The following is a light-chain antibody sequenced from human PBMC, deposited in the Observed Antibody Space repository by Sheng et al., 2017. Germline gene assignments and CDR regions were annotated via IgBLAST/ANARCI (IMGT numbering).Light chain of an antibody. CDR1: QSISRS. Sequence: DIQMTQSPSTLSASVGDRVTITCRASQSISRSLAWYQQKPGKAPKLLIYKASSLEYGVPSRFSGSGSGTEFTLTISSLQPDDFATYYCQQYNTYCTFGQGTKLEIK. CDR3: QQYNTYCT. CDR2: KAS. V-gene: IGKV1-5*03. J-gene: IGKJ2*02.